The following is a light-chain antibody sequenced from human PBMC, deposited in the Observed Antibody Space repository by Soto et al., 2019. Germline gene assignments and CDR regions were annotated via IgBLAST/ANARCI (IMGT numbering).Light chain of an antibody. Sequence: DIQMTQSPSTLAASVGDRVTITCRASQSISSWVAWYQQKPGKAPKLLIYDASSLKSGVPFRFSGSGSGTEFTLTISSLQPDHFATYYCQQYSSYRWTFGQGTKVDIK. J-gene: IGKJ1*01. CDR3: QQYSSYRWT. V-gene: IGKV1-5*01. CDR2: DAS. CDR1: QSISSW.